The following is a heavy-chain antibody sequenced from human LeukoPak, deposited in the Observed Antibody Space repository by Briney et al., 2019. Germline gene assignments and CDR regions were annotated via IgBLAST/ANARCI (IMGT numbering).Heavy chain of an antibody. CDR1: GGSFSGYY. J-gene: IGHJ6*02. Sequence: SETLPPTCAVYGGSFSGYYWSWIRQPPGKGLEWIGEINHSGSTNYNPSLKSRVTISVDTSKNQFSLKLSSVTAADTAVYYCARGPPPYIQLWSAYYYYGMDVWGQGTTVTVSS. V-gene: IGHV4-34*01. D-gene: IGHD5-18*01. CDR2: INHSGST. CDR3: ARGPPPYIQLWSAYYYYGMDV.